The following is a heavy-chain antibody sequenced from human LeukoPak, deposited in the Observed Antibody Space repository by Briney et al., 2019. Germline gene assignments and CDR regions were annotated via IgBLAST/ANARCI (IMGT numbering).Heavy chain of an antibody. CDR3: AKDYHCSRTSCDPANYYGMDV. V-gene: IGHV3-23*01. Sequence: GGSLRLSCAASRFTFSSYAMSWVRQAPGKGLEWVSAISGSGGSTYYADSVKGRFTTSRDNSKNTLYLQMNSLRAEDTAVYYCAKDYHCSRTSCDPANYYGMDVWGQGTTVTGSS. CDR2: ISGSGGST. J-gene: IGHJ6*02. CDR1: RFTFSSYA. D-gene: IGHD2-2*01.